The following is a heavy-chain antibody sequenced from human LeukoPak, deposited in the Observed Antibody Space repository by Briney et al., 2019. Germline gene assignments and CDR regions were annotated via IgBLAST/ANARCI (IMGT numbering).Heavy chain of an antibody. V-gene: IGHV3-23*01. CDR2: ISGSGGNT. CDR1: GFTFGNYA. Sequence: GGSLRLSCGASGFTFGNYARTWVRQAPVRGVEWVSTISGSGGNTLYADWVKGEFTISRDNYKNNVDLQMKSLRARDAAVYYCAKDPSLVATIIPNWFAPWGQGTLVTVSS. J-gene: IGHJ5*02. CDR3: AKDPSLVATIIPNWFAP. D-gene: IGHD5-12*01.